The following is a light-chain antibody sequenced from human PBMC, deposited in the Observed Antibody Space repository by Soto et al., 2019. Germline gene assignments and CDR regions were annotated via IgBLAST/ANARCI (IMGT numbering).Light chain of an antibody. J-gene: IGLJ3*02. Sequence: QAVVTQEPSLTVSPGGTVTLTCSSNTGAVTTDHYPYWFQQKPGQAPRTLIWDTSNKHSWTPARFSGSLLGGQAALTLSGPQPEDEAEYSCLLSYTGTWVFGGGTKVTVL. CDR3: LLSYTGTWV. CDR1: TGAVTTDHY. CDR2: DTS. V-gene: IGLV7-46*01.